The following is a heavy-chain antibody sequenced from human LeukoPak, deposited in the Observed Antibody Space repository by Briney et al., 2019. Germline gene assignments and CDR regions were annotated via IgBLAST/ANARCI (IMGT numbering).Heavy chain of an antibody. J-gene: IGHJ1*01. D-gene: IGHD6-6*01. Sequence: GGSLRLSCAASGFTFSSSGTHWVRQAPGRGLEWVSFIHAGGSDKFYAESVEGRFTISRDYSTRTVYLQMNSLRADDTALYYCARSLSAREYFQQWGQGTLVIVSS. V-gene: IGHV3-30*02. CDR1: GFTFSSSG. CDR3: ARSLSAREYFQQ. CDR2: IHAGGSDK.